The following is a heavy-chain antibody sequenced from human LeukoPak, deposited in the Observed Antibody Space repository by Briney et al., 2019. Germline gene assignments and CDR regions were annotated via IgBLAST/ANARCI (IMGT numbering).Heavy chain of an antibody. V-gene: IGHV6-1*01. CDR2: AYYRSTWSN. J-gene: IGHJ3*02. CDR3: ARGSNSALDI. Sequence: SQTLSLTCAISGDSVSRFGGAWNWIRQSPLRGLEWLGRAYYRSTWSNDYAPSVRSRIIISPDTSQNQFSLQLNSVTPDDTAVYYCARGSNSALDIWGQGTMVTVSS. D-gene: IGHD4-23*01. CDR1: GDSVSRFGGA.